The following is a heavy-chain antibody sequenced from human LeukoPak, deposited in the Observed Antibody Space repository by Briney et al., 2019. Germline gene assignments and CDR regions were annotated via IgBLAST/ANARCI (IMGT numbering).Heavy chain of an antibody. Sequence: PSETLSLTCTVSGGSISSSSAYWGWIRQPPGKGLEWIGSIYYSKNTYYNPSLKSRVTISADTSKNQFSLKLSSVTAADTALYYCARAHTSSWYMDYWGQGTLVTVSS. J-gene: IGHJ4*02. D-gene: IGHD6-13*01. CDR1: GGSISSSSAY. CDR2: IYYSKNT. CDR3: ARAHTSSWYMDY. V-gene: IGHV4-39*07.